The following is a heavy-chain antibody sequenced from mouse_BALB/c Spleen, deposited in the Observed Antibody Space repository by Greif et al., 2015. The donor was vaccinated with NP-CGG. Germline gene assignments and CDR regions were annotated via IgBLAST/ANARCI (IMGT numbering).Heavy chain of an antibody. CDR2: IDPANGNT. J-gene: IGHJ4*01. V-gene: IGHV14-3*02. CDR1: GFNIKDTY. CDR3: ARGFPYYAMDY. Sequence: VQLQQPGAELVKPGASVKLSCTASGFNIKDTYMHWVKQRPEQGLEWIGRIDPANGNTKYDPKFQGKASITADTSSNTAYLQLSSLTSEDTAVYYCARGFPYYAMDYWGQGTSVTASS.